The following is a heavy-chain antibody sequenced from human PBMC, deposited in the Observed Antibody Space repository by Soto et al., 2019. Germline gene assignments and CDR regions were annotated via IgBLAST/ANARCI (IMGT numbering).Heavy chain of an antibody. D-gene: IGHD2-15*01. V-gene: IGHV4-61*01. CDR1: GGSVSSGSYY. CDR2: IYYSGST. CDR3: ARYCSGGSCLYYYGMDV. J-gene: IGHJ6*02. Sequence: QVQLQESGPGLVKPSETLSLTCTVSGGSVSSGSYYWRWIRQPPGKGLEWIGYIYYSGSTNYNPSLMSRVIISVDTSKNQFSLKLSSVTAADTAVYYCARYCSGGSCLYYYGMDVWGQGTTVTVSS.